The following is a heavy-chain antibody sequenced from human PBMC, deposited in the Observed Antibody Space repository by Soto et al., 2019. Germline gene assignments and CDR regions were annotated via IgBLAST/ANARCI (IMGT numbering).Heavy chain of an antibody. D-gene: IGHD3-22*01. CDR1: GYTFTTYG. V-gene: IGHV1-18*01. J-gene: IGHJ4*02. CDR3: ARGPTDYYDNSGNYFLDY. Sequence: QVPLVQSGAEVNKPGASVKVSCKASGYTFTTYGMSWVRQAPGQGLDWMGWISTYNGNTKYAERLQGRVTMTTDTTTSTAYMELRSLRSDDTAVYYCARGPTDYYDNSGNYFLDYWGQGTLVTVSS. CDR2: ISTYNGNT.